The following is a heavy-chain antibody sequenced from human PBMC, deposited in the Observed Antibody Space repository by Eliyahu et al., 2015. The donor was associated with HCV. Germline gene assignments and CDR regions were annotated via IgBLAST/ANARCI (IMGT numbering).Heavy chain of an antibody. V-gene: IGHV2-5*01. CDR1: XFSPNPDKXA. J-gene: IGHJ3*02. CDR2: VYWNDDE. Sequence: QITVTESGPTLVKPTQTLTLTCTSSXFSPNPDKXAVGWXRQPPXKALEWLALVYWNDDEHYIPSLKTRLTITKDTSKSQVVLTMTNTDPVDTATYYCAHRLLPGSTGAFDIWGQGIMVTVSS. CDR3: AHRLLPGSTGAFDI.